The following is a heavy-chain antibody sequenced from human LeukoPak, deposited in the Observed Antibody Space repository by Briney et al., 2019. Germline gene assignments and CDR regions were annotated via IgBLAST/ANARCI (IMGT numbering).Heavy chain of an antibody. D-gene: IGHD2-2*01. V-gene: IGHV3-48*04. CDR3: ARDSPTVVVPTAAWHDAFDI. CDR2: ISSSSSTI. J-gene: IGHJ3*02. CDR1: GFTFSSYS. Sequence: GGSLRLSCAASGFTFSSYSMNWVRQAPGKGLEWVSYISSSSSTIYYADSVKGRFTISRDNAKNSLYLQMNSLRAEDTAVYYCARDSPTVVVPTAAWHDAFDIWGQGTMVTVSS.